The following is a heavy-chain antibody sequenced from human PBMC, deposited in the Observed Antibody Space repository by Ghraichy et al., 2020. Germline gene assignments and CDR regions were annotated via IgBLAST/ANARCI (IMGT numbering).Heavy chain of an antibody. CDR2: IKSKTDGGTT. CDR1: GFTFRNAW. Sequence: GGSLRLSCAASGFTFRNAWMSWVRQAPGKGLEWVGRIKSKTDGGTTDYAAPVKGRFTISRDDSKNTLYLQMNSLKTEDTAVYYCTTAHKSAYYYDSSGYPLDYWGQGTLVTVSS. D-gene: IGHD3-22*01. CDR3: TTAHKSAYYYDSSGYPLDY. J-gene: IGHJ4*02. V-gene: IGHV3-15*01.